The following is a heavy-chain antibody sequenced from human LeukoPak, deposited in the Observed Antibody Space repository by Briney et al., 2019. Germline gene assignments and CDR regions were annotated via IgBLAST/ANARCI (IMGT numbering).Heavy chain of an antibody. Sequence: SETLSLTCAVYGGSFSGYYWSWIRQPPGKGLEWIGEINHSGSTNYNPSLKSRVTISVDTSKNQFSLELSSVTAADTAVYYCARGMYSGIDYWGQGTLVTVSS. CDR1: GGSFSGYY. CDR2: INHSGST. CDR3: ARGMYSGIDY. V-gene: IGHV4-34*01. D-gene: IGHD6-13*01. J-gene: IGHJ4*02.